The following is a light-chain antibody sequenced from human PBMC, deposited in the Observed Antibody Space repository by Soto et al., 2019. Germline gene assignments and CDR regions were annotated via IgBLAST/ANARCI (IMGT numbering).Light chain of an antibody. CDR2: EVN. V-gene: IGLV2-8*01. J-gene: IGLJ1*01. CDR3: SSYAGSNIYV. Sequence: QSALTQPPSASGSPGQSVTISCTGTSSDVGGYEYVSWYQQHPGKVPKLIIYEVNKRPSGVPARFSGSKSGNTASLTVSGLQAEDEADYYCSSYAGSNIYVFGTGTKLTVL. CDR1: SSDVGGYEY.